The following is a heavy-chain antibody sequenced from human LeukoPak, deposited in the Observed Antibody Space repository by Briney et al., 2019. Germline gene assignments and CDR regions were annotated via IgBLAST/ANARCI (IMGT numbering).Heavy chain of an antibody. CDR3: AKLTTS. D-gene: IGHD4-11*01. Sequence: PGGSLRLSCAVSGFTFTSYSMNWVRQAPGKGLEWVSTISGGGGSTYYADSVKGRFTISRDNSKNTLYLQVNSLRAEDTAVYYCAKLTTSWGQGTLVTVSS. CDR1: GFTFTSYS. V-gene: IGHV3-23*01. J-gene: IGHJ4*02. CDR2: ISGGGGST.